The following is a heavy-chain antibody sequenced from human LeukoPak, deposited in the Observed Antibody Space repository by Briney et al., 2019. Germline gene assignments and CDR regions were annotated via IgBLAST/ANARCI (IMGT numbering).Heavy chain of an antibody. V-gene: IGHV3-74*01. CDR2: INSDGIST. J-gene: IGHJ4*02. Sequence: GGSLRLSCAASGFTFSSYWMHWVRQAPGKGLVWVSHINSDGISTGYVDSVKGRFIISRDNAKNTLYLQMNSLRAEDTAVYYCARDGAHYQLHYFDYWGQGTLVTVSS. CDR3: ARDGAHYQLHYFDY. D-gene: IGHD2-2*01. CDR1: GFTFSSYW.